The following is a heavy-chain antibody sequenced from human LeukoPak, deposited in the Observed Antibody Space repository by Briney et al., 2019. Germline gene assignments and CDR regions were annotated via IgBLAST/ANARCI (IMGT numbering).Heavy chain of an antibody. D-gene: IGHD3-22*01. V-gene: IGHV4-59*01. CDR1: GGSISSYY. CDR3: ARGAHYYDSSGYFVDYYYYMDV. Sequence: SETLSLTCTVSGGSISSYYWSWIRQPPGEGLEWIGHFYYSGSTNYNPSLKSRVTISVDTSKNQFSLKLSSVTAADTAVYYCARGAHYYDSSGYFVDYYYYMDVWGKGTTVTISS. J-gene: IGHJ6*03. CDR2: FYYSGST.